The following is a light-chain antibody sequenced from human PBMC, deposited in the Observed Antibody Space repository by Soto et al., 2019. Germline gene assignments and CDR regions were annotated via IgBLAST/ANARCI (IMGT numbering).Light chain of an antibody. J-gene: IGKJ1*01. CDR1: QNVNSNF. CDR3: QQYGNSLRT. V-gene: IGKV3-20*01. Sequence: EIVLTQSPGTLSLSPGERATLSCRASQNVNSNFLAWYQQKPGQAPRLLISGASNRATGIPDRFSGSGSGKDLTVGISRREPEDFGVYYCQQYGNSLRTLAQGTKVDIK. CDR2: GAS.